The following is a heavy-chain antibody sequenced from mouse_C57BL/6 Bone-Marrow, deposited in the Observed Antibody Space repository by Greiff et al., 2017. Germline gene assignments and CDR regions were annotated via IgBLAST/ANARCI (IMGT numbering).Heavy chain of an antibody. V-gene: IGHV1-59*01. D-gene: IGHD2-4*01. Sequence: QVQLQQPGAELVRPGTSVKLSCKASGYTFTSYWMHWVKQRPGQGLEWIGVIDPSDSYTNYNQKFKGKATLTVDTSSTTAYMQLSSLTSEDSAVYYCARYDYACYFDYWGQGTTLTVSS. CDR2: IDPSDSYT. CDR3: ARYDYACYFDY. CDR1: GYTFTSYW. J-gene: IGHJ2*01.